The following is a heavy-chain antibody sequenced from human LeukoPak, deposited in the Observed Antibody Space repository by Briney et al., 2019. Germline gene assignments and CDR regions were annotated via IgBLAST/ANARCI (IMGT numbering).Heavy chain of an antibody. V-gene: IGHV5-51*01. D-gene: IGHD3-22*01. CDR3: ASHQYSYDTGGYYIDY. Sequence: GESLKISCKGSGYIFNSYWIGWVRQMPGKGLEWMGIIYPGDSGTKYSPSFQGQVTISADKSITTAYLQLSSLKASDTAMYVCASHQYSYDTGGYYIDYWGQGTLVTVSS. CDR2: IYPGDSGT. J-gene: IGHJ4*02. CDR1: GYIFNSYW.